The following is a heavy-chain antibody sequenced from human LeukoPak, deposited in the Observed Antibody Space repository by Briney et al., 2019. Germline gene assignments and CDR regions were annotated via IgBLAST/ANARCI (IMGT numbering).Heavy chain of an antibody. J-gene: IGHJ6*03. CDR2: IYYSGST. D-gene: IGHD4-11*01. CDR1: GGSISSYY. V-gene: IGHV4-59*08. CDR3: ARQGGLYSNYPYYYYYMDV. Sequence: PSETLSLTCTVSGGSISSYYWSWIRQPPGKGLEWTGYIYYSGSTNYNPSLKSRVTISVDTSKNQFSLKLSSVTAADTAVYYCARQGGLYSNYPYYYYYMDVWGKGTTVTVSS.